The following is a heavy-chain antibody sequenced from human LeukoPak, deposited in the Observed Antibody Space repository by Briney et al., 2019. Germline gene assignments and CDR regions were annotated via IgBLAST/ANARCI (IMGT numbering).Heavy chain of an antibody. CDR2: IYPGDSDT. V-gene: IGHV5-51*01. J-gene: IGHJ4*02. CDR3: ARLLDWELGY. D-gene: IGHD1-26*01. Sequence: ESLKISCKGSGYPFTRFRIVWVRQMPGKGLEWMGIIYPGDSDTRYSPSFQGQVTISADKSISTAYLQWSSLKASDTAMYYCARLLDWELGYWGQGTLVTVSS. CDR1: GYPFTRFR.